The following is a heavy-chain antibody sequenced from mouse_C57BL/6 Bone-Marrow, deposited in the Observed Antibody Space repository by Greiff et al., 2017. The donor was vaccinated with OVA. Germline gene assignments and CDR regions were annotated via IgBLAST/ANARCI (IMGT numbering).Heavy chain of an antibody. V-gene: IGHV1-9*01. CDR1: GYTFTGYW. CDR2: ILPGSGST. D-gene: IGHD3-2*02. CDR3: ARQLRLSFAY. Sequence: VNVVESGAELMKPGASVKLSCKASGYTFTGYWIEWVKQRPGHGLEWIGEILPGSGSTNYNEKFKGKATFTAETSSSTAYMQLSSLTTEDSAVYYWARQLRLSFAYWGQGTLVTVSA. J-gene: IGHJ3*01.